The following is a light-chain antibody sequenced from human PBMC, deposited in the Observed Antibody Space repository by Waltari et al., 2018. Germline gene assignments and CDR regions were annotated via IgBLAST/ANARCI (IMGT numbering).Light chain of an antibody. V-gene: IGKV1-5*03. J-gene: IGKJ1*01. CDR3: QQYGSSPLA. CDR2: KAS. CDR1: QPINSW. Sequence: DIQMTQSPSTLSPSIGDRVTITCRASQPINSWLAWYQQKPGKAPNLLIYKASSLQSGVPSRFSGSASGTEFTLTISSLQPDDFALYFCQQYGSSPLAFGQGTKVEIK.